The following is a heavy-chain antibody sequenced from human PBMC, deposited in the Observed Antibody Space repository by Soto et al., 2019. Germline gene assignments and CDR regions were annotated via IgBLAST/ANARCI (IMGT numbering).Heavy chain of an antibody. Sequence: SETLSLTXTVSGGSISSGGYYWSWIRQHPGKGLEWIGYIYYSGSTYYNPSLKSRVTISVDTSKNQFSLKLSSVTAADTAVYYCARASIAARRGFDYWGQGTLVTVSS. V-gene: IGHV4-31*02. CDR3: ARASIAARRGFDY. CDR2: IYYSGST. J-gene: IGHJ4*02. D-gene: IGHD6-6*01. CDR1: GGSISSGGYY.